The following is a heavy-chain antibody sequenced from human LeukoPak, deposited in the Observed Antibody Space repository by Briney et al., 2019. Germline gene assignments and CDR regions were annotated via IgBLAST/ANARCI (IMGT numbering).Heavy chain of an antibody. Sequence: GGSLRLSCAASGFTFSSYWMHWVRQAPGKGLVWVSRINSDGSSTSYADSVKGRFTISRDNAENTLYLQMNSLRAEDTAVYYCARGRPGYYYGMDVWGQGTTVTVSS. CDR2: INSDGSST. J-gene: IGHJ6*02. CDR1: GFTFSSYW. V-gene: IGHV3-74*01. CDR3: ARGRPGYYYGMDV. D-gene: IGHD1-14*01.